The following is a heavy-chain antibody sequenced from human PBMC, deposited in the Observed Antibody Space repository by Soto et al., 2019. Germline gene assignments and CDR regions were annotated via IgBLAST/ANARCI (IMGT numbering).Heavy chain of an antibody. D-gene: IGHD5-12*01. CDR1: GFTFSSYA. CDR2: ISYDGSNK. Sequence: QVQLVESGGGVVQPGRSLRLSCAASGFTFSSYAMHWVRQAPGKGLEWVAVISYDGSNKYYADSVKGRFTISRDNSKNTLYLQMNSLRAEDTAVYYCARELDGYNYGAFDYWGQGTLVTVSS. V-gene: IGHV3-30-3*01. J-gene: IGHJ4*02. CDR3: ARELDGYNYGAFDY.